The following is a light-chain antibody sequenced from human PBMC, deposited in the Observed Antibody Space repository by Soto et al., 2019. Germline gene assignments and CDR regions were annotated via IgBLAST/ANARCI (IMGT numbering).Light chain of an antibody. CDR1: QSISSW. CDR2: KAS. V-gene: IGKV1-5*03. J-gene: IGKJ1*01. CDR3: QQYNSYWT. Sequence: DIQMTHSPYTLSASVGFRFIITCRASQSISSWLAWYQQKPGKAPKLLIYKASSLESGVPSRLSGSGSGTEFTLTISSMNPDDFATYYCQQYNSYWTFGQGTKV.